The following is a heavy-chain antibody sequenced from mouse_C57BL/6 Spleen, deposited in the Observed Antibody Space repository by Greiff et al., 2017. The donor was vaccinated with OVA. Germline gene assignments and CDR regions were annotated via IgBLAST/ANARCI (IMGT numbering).Heavy chain of an antibody. V-gene: IGHV1-26*01. J-gene: IGHJ2*01. D-gene: IGHD1-1*01. CDR2: INPNNGGT. CDR1: GYTFTDYY. Sequence: VQLQQSGPELVKPRASVKISCKASGYTFTDYYMNWVKQSHGKSLEWIGDINPNNGGTSYNQKFKGKATLTVDKSSSTAYMELRSLTSEDSAVYYCARRIPHYYGSSYDYWGQGTTLTVSS. CDR3: ARRIPHYYGSSYDY.